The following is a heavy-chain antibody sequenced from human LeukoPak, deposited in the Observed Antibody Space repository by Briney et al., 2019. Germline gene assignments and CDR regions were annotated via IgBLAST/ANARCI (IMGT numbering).Heavy chain of an antibody. CDR3: ARPGDFLH. V-gene: IGHV3-30*03. J-gene: IGHJ1*01. CDR2: ISYDGSNK. Sequence: PGGSLRLSCAASGFTFSSYGMHWVRQAPGKGLEWVAVISYDGSNKYYADSVKGRFTISRDNAKNSLYLQMNSLRAEDTAVYYCARPGDFLHWGQGTLVTVSS. CDR1: GFTFSSYG.